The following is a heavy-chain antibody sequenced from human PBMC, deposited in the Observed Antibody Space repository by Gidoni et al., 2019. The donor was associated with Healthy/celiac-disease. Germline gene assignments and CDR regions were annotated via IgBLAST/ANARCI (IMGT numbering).Heavy chain of an antibody. Sequence: MHWVRQAPGQGREWMGWINPNSGGTNYAQKFQGWVTMTRDTSISTAYMAPSRLRSDDTAVYYCARDRVLYYDFWRGASNSYYYYGMDAWGQGTTVPVSS. CDR2: INPNSGGT. D-gene: IGHD3-3*01. CDR3: ARDRVLYYDFWRGASNSYYYYGMDA. V-gene: IGHV1-2*04. J-gene: IGHJ6*02.